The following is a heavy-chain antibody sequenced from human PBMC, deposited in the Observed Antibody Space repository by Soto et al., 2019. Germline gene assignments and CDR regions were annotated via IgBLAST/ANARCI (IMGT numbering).Heavy chain of an antibody. V-gene: IGHV4-4*02. Sequence: SETLSLTCAVSGGSIRGHYWWSWVRQTPGKGLEWIGTIYHGGATTYNSSLKSRVTISVDTSKNQFSLKLSSVTAADTAVYYCAKGGSGSYSNAFDIWGQGTMVT. CDR3: AKGGSGSYSNAFDI. CDR1: GGSIRGHYW. CDR2: IYHGGAT. D-gene: IGHD3-10*01. J-gene: IGHJ3*02.